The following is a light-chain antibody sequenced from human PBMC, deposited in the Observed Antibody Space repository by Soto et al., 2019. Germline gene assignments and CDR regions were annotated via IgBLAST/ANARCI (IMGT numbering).Light chain of an antibody. Sequence: EIVLTQSPGTLSLSPGERATLSCRASQSVSSSYLAWYQQKPGQAPRHLIYGASSRATGIPDTFSGSGSGTDFTLTISRLEPEDSAVYYCQQYGRSQNTFGQGTKLEIK. CDR3: QQYGRSQNT. V-gene: IGKV3-20*01. CDR1: QSVSSSY. CDR2: GAS. J-gene: IGKJ2*01.